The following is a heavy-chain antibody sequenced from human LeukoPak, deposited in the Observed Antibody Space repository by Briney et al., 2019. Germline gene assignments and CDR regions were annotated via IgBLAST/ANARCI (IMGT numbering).Heavy chain of an antibody. CDR2: ICAYNGNT. D-gene: IGHD3-3*01. V-gene: IGHV1-18*01. J-gene: IGHJ4*02. CDR1: GYTFTSYG. CDR3: ARDRRNYDFWSGYPLDY. Sequence: ASVKVSCKASGYTFTSYGISWVRQAPGQGLEWMGWICAYNGNTNYAQKLQGRVTMTTDTSTSTAYMELRSLRSDDTAVYYCARDRRNYDFWSGYPLDYWGQGTLVTVSS.